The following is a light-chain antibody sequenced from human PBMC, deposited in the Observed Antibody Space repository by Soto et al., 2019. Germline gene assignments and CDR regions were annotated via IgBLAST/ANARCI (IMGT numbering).Light chain of an antibody. CDR1: SSDVGGYNY. J-gene: IGLJ3*02. V-gene: IGLV2-14*01. CDR3: SSYSSSTTRLL. Sequence: QSVLTQPASVSGSPGQSITISCTGTSSDVGGYNYVSWYQQHPGKAPKLIIYEVTSRPSEISYRFSGSKSGNTASLTISGLQSDDEADYYRSSYSSSTTRLLFGGGTKLTVL. CDR2: EVT.